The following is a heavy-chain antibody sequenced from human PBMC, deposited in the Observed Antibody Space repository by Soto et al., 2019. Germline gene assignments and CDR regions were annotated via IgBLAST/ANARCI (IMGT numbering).Heavy chain of an antibody. V-gene: IGHV4-4*07. J-gene: IGHJ5*02. CDR1: GGSISSYY. Sequence: SETLSLTCTVSGGSISSYYWSWTRQPAGKGLEWIGRIYTSGSTNYNPSLKSRVTMSVDTSKNQFSLKLSSVTVADTAVYYCARDPYCSGGSCYSSAPFDWFDPWGQGTLVTVSS. CDR3: ARDPYCSGGSCYSSAPFDWFDP. CDR2: IYTSGST. D-gene: IGHD2-15*01.